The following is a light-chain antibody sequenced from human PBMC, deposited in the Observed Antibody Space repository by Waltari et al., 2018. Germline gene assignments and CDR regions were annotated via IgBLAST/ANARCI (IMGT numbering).Light chain of an antibody. CDR3: ALYMGSGIWV. V-gene: IGLV8-61*01. Sequence: QTVVTQEPSLSVSPGVTVTLTCALCSCSLSTTSSATGYQQTPGQAPRTLVYKANARSSGVPDRFAGSILGNTAALTITGAQADDESDYYCALYMGSGIWVFGGGTRLTVL. J-gene: IGLJ3*02. CDR1: SCSLSTTSS. CDR2: KAN.